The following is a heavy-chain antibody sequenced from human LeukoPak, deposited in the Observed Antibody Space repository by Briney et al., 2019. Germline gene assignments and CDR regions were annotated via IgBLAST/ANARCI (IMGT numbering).Heavy chain of an antibody. CDR2: IYTSGST. Sequence: SETLSLTCTVSGGSISSYYWSWIRQPAGKGLEWIGRIYTSGSTNYNPSLKSRVTMSVDTSKNQFSLKLSSVTAADTAVYYCARHSEDTAMVLEIDYWDQGTLVTVSS. CDR3: ARHSEDTAMVLEIDY. D-gene: IGHD5-18*01. V-gene: IGHV4-4*07. CDR1: GGSISSYY. J-gene: IGHJ4*02.